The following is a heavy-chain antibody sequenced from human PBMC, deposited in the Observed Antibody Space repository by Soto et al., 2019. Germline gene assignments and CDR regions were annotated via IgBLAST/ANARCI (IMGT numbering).Heavy chain of an antibody. Sequence: ASVKVSCKASGYTFTSYAMHWVRQAPGQRLEWMGWINAGNGNTKYSQKFQGRVTITRDTSASTAYMELSSLRSEDTAVYYCARTPMNYYDSSVTRRGYFQHWGQGTLVTVSS. CDR2: INAGNGNT. CDR1: GYTFTSYA. J-gene: IGHJ1*01. D-gene: IGHD3-22*01. CDR3: ARTPMNYYDSSVTRRGYFQH. V-gene: IGHV1-3*01.